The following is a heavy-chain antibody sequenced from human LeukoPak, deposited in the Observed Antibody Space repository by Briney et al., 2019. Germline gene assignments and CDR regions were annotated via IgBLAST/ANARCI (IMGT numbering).Heavy chain of an antibody. CDR1: GGSISSSSYY. Sequence: SETLFLTCTVSGGSISSSSYYWGWIRQPPGKGLEWIGSIYYSGSTYYNPSLKSRVTISVDTSKNQFSLKLSSVTAADTAVYYCARHDRHIAVAGTRLVSWFDPWGQGTLVTVSS. D-gene: IGHD6-19*01. CDR3: ARHDRHIAVAGTRLVSWFDP. J-gene: IGHJ5*02. CDR2: IYYSGST. V-gene: IGHV4-39*01.